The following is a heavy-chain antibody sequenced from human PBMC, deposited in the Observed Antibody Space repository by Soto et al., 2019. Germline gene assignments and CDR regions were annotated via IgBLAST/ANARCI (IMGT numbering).Heavy chain of an antibody. Sequence: PGGSLRLSCETSGFAFSSYGMHWVRQAPGKGLEWVALIWLDGSIEYYADSVKGRFTISRDNSKNTLYLQMNSLRAEDTALYYCARVGGTYGDPYYDYMDVWGEGTTVTVSS. V-gene: IGHV3-33*01. D-gene: IGHD4-17*01. CDR2: IWLDGSIE. CDR3: ARVGGTYGDPYYDYMDV. CDR1: GFAFSSYG. J-gene: IGHJ6*03.